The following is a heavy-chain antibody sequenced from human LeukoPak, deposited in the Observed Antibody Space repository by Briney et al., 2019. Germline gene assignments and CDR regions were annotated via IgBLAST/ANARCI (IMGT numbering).Heavy chain of an antibody. Sequence: GGSLRLSCAASGFTFSSYAMSWVRQAPGKGLEWVSAISGSGGSTYYADSVKGRSTISRDNSKNTLYLQMNSLRAEDTAVYYCAKDGYCSSTSCYGRHAFDIWGQGTMVTVSS. CDR3: AKDGYCSSTSCYGRHAFDI. D-gene: IGHD2-2*03. CDR1: GFTFSSYA. V-gene: IGHV3-23*01. J-gene: IGHJ3*02. CDR2: ISGSGGST.